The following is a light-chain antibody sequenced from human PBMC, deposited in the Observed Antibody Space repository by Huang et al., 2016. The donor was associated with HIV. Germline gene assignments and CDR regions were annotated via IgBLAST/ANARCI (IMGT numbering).Light chain of an antibody. CDR1: QDINRW. CDR2: AAS. Sequence: DIQMTQSPSSVSASVGDRISFTCRASQDINRWVAWYQEKPGKAPKLLIDAASTLQGGVPSRFSGRGSGTGYTLTINNLQPDDFATYLWQQAVSLPLTFGGGTKVEIK. CDR3: QQAVSLPLT. V-gene: IGKV1-12*01. J-gene: IGKJ4*01.